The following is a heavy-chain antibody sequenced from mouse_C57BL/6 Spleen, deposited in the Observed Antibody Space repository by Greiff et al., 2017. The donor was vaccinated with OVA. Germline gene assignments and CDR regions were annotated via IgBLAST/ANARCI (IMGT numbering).Heavy chain of an antibody. CDR3: ARNSGMALFDY. CDR2: IHPNSGST. V-gene: IGHV1-64*01. CDR1: GYTFTSYW. Sequence: QVQLQQSGAELVKPGASVKLSCKASGYTFTSYWMHWVKQRPGQGLEWIGMIHPNSGSTNYNEKFKSKATLTVDKSSSTAYMQLSSLTSEDSAVYYCARNSGMALFDYWGQGTTLTVSS. D-gene: IGHD4-1*01. J-gene: IGHJ2*01.